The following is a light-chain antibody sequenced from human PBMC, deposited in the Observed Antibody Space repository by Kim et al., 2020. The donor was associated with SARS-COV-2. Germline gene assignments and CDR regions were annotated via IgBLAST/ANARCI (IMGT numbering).Light chain of an antibody. CDR2: KAS. V-gene: IGKV1-5*03. CDR1: QSISTW. Sequence: ASEGESVTSTCRASQSISTWLAWYQQKPGKAPNLLSSKASSLRNGVPSRFSGSGSGTDFTLTISSLQPDDFATYYCQQYNGDSRTFGPGTKVDIK. CDR3: QQYNGDSRT. J-gene: IGKJ1*01.